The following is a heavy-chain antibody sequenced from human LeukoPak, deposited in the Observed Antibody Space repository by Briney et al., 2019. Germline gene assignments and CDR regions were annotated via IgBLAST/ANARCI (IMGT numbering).Heavy chain of an antibody. Sequence: GGSLRLSCAASGFTFSSYAMPWVRQAPGKGLEYVAAISSNGGSTYYANSVKGRLTISRDNSKNTLYLQMGSLRAEDMAVYYCARDYYDSSGYYLPGYWGQGTLVTVSS. CDR2: ISSNGGST. CDR1: GFTFSSYA. D-gene: IGHD3-22*01. J-gene: IGHJ4*02. V-gene: IGHV3-64*01. CDR3: ARDYYDSSGYYLPGY.